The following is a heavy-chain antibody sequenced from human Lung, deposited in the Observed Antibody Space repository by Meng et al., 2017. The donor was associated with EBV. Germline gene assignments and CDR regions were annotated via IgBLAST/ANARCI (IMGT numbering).Heavy chain of an antibody. CDR3: ASSSGWYDEYYFDY. V-gene: IGHV4-59*01. D-gene: IGHD6-19*01. CDR1: GGSISSYY. J-gene: IGHJ4*02. Sequence: QVQLQESGPGLVKPSETLSLTGTVSGGSISSYYWSWIRQPPGKGLEWIGYIYYSGSTNYNPSLKSRVTISVDTSKNQFSLKLSSVTAADTAVYYCASSSGWYDEYYFDYWGQGTLVTVSS. CDR2: IYYSGST.